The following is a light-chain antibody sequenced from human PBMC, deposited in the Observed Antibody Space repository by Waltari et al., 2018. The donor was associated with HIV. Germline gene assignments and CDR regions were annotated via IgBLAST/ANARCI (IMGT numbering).Light chain of an antibody. J-gene: IGLJ1*01. Sequence: QSALTQPHSASGSPGQSVSISCTGASSDVGAVKYVSWYQQHPGNAPKLLIYDVTKRPSGVPDRFSGSKSGTTASLTVSGLQAEDEAHYYCSSYAGSSMSYAFGTGTKVTVL. CDR1: SSDVGAVKY. V-gene: IGLV2-8*01. CDR2: DVT. CDR3: SSYAGSSMSYA.